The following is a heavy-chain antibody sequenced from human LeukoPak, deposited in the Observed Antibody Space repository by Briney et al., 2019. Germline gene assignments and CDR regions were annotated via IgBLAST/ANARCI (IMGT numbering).Heavy chain of an antibody. V-gene: IGHV3-23*01. CDR2: INDNGGQR. D-gene: IGHD1-26*01. J-gene: IGHJ4*02. CDR3: AKTQWKVGATDYFDY. Sequence: GGSLRLSCAASGFAFKNYAMTWVRQAPGKGLEWASNINDNGGQRHYADSVKGRFTISRDNSKNTVFLQMDSLRAEDTAVYYCAKTQWKVGATDYFDYWGQGILVTVSS. CDR1: GFAFKNYA.